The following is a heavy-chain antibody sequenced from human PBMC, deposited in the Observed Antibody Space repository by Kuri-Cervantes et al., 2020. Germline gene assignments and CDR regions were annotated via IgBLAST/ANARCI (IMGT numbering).Heavy chain of an antibody. J-gene: IGHJ6*02. CDR1: GGSVSSGSYY. D-gene: IGHD3-10*01. V-gene: IGHV4-61*01. CDR3: ARDPKPTTANYGSGTPYYYYYGMDV. CDR2: IYYSGST. Sequence: SETLSLTCTVSGGSVSSGSYYWSWIRQPPGKGLEWIGYIYYSGSTNYNPSLKSRVTISVDTSKNQFSLKLSSVTAADTAVYYCARDPKPTTANYGSGTPYYYYYGMDVWGQGTTVTVSS.